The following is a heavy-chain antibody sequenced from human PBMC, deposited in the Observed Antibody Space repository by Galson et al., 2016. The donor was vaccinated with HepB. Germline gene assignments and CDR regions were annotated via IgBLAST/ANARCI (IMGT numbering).Heavy chain of an antibody. CDR3: ARTPVYGDFDY. Sequence: QSGAEVKKPGESLKISCKGFGYYFASYLIGWVRQMPGKGLEWMGIINPSDSETEYSPSFHGQVTISADKSTSTAYLQWNSLQASDTAMYYCARTPVYGDFDYWGQGTLVTVSS. J-gene: IGHJ4*02. CDR1: GYYFASYL. CDR2: INPSDSET. D-gene: IGHD4-17*01. V-gene: IGHV5-51*01.